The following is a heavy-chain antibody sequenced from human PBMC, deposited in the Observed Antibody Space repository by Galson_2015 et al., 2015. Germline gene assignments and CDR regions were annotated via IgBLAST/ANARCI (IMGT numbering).Heavy chain of an antibody. CDR2: IYPGDSKT. V-gene: IGHV5-51*01. CDR1: GFSFTKYW. CDR3: ARRSSIPRHYNYYYYMDI. D-gene: IGHD3-10*01. Sequence: QSGAEVKKPGESLKISCKASGFSFTKYWIGWVRQMPGRGLEWMGIIYPGDSKTRYSPSFQGQVTISADKSITTVYLQWNSVRASDSAMYFCARRSSIPRHYNYYYYMDIWGKGTTVTVSS. J-gene: IGHJ6*03.